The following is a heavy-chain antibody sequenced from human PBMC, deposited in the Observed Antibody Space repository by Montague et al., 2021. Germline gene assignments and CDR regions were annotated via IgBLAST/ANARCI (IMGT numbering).Heavy chain of an antibody. J-gene: IGHJ4*02. Sequence: CAISGDSVSNNNAAWNWIRESPSIGLEWPGRTYYRSTWYTDYAVSVKGRIAINPDTSKNQFSLQLNSVTPEDTAVYYCAREGVGDLLFSFDSWGQGTLVTVSS. V-gene: IGHV6-1*01. D-gene: IGHD3-10*01. CDR2: TYYRSTWYT. CDR3: AREGVGDLLFSFDS. CDR1: GDSVSNNNAA.